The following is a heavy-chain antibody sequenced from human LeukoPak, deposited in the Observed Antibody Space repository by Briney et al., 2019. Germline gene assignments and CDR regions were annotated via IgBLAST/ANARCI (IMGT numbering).Heavy chain of an antibody. Sequence: GGSLRLSCAASGFTFSSYGMHWVRQAPGKGLEWVAFIRYDGSNKYYADSVKGRFTISRDNSKNTLYLQMNSLRAEDTAVYYCAKYYSSSWSFGYWGQGTLVTVSS. CDR1: GFTFSSYG. V-gene: IGHV3-30*02. D-gene: IGHD6-13*01. CDR3: AKYYSSSWSFGY. CDR2: IRYDGSNK. J-gene: IGHJ4*02.